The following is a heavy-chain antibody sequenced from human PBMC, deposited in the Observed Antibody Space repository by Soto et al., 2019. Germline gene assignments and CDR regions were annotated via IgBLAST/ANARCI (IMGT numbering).Heavy chain of an antibody. J-gene: IGHJ5*02. CDR1: GYTFTTYT. CDR3: TRDPGRTWFDP. CDR2: INPGNGDT. V-gene: IGHV1-3*01. Sequence: QAQLLQSGDEVKKPGASVRVSCKASGYTFTTYTLQWLRQAPGQTLEWMGWINPGNGDTKYSQTFQGRVTITSDTSASTAYMELSSLRSEDTAVYYCTRDPGRTWFDPWGQGTLVTVSS.